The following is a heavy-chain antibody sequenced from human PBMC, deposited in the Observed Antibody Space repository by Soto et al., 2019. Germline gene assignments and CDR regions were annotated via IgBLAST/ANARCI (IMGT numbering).Heavy chain of an antibody. V-gene: IGHV1-18*01. Sequence: QVQLVQSGAEVKKPGASVKVSCKTSGYTFNNYGISWVRQAPGQGLEWMGWISDYNGNTNYPQKFQGRVTMTTDTSTKTVYMVLTSLRSDDTAVYHCARDGYYDSGSYGMDVWGRGTTVTVSS. CDR2: ISDYNGNT. J-gene: IGHJ6*02. CDR3: ARDGYYDSGSYGMDV. CDR1: GYTFNNYG. D-gene: IGHD3-10*01.